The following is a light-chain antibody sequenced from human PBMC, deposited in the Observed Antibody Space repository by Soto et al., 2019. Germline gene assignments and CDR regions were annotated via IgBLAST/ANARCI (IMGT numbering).Light chain of an antibody. CDR1: ESVSSTY. J-gene: IGKJ1*01. Sequence: EIVLTQSPGTLSLSPGDRATLSCRASESVSSTYLAWYQQKPGQAPRLLIYDASNRATGIPARFSGSGSGTDFTLTISSLEPEDFAVYYCQQRYSGWTFGQGTKVDIK. CDR3: QQRYSGWT. V-gene: IGKV3D-20*02. CDR2: DAS.